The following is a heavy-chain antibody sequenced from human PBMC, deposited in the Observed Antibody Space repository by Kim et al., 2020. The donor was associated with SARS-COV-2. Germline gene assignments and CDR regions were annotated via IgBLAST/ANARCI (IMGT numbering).Heavy chain of an antibody. CDR2: IYYSGST. CDR1: GGSISSSSYY. Sequence: SETLSLTCTVSGGSISSSSYYWGWIRQPPGKGLEWIGSIYYSGSTYYNPSLKSRVTISVDTSKNQFSLKLSSVTAADTAVYYCARAEGVGSLACGGSCYGPELYYFDYWGQGTLVTVSS. D-gene: IGHD2-15*01. V-gene: IGHV4-39*07. J-gene: IGHJ4*02. CDR3: ARAEGVGSLACGGSCYGPELYYFDY.